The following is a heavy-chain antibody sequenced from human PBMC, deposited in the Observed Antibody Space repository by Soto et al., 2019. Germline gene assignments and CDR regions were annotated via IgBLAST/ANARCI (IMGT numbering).Heavy chain of an antibody. CDR2: ISYDGSNK. D-gene: IGHD5-12*01. J-gene: IGHJ3*02. CDR3: ARGGDGYNFFEPNDAFDI. V-gene: IGHV3-30-3*01. CDR1: GFTFSSYA. Sequence: GGSLRLSCAASGFTFSSYAMHWVRQAPGKGLEWVAVISYDGSNKYYADSVKGRFTISRDNSKNTLYLQMNSLRAEDTAVYYCARGGDGYNFFEPNDAFDIWGQGTMVTVSS.